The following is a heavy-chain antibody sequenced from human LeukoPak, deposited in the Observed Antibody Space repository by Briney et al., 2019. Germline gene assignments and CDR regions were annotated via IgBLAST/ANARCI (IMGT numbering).Heavy chain of an antibody. CDR2: ISGSGGST. J-gene: IGHJ4*02. Sequence: GSLSLSCAASGFPFSSYAMSWVRPAPGKGLEWVSVISGSGGSTYYADSVKGRFTISRDNSKNTLYLQMNSLRAEDTAVYYCAKDSTHSQWLEHFDYWGQGTLVTVSS. V-gene: IGHV3-23*01. D-gene: IGHD6-19*01. CDR3: AKDSTHSQWLEHFDY. CDR1: GFPFSSYA.